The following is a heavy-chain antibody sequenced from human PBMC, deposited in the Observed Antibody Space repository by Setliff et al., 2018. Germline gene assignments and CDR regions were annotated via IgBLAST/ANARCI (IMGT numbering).Heavy chain of an antibody. J-gene: IGHJ5*02. D-gene: IGHD3-10*01. V-gene: IGHV1-3*01. CDR1: GYTFTSYA. Sequence: ASVKVSCKASGYTFTSYAMHWVRQAPGQRLEWMGWINAGNGNTKYSQKFQGRVTITADKSTSTAYMELSSLRSEDTAVYYCARGLMVRRSNWFDPWGQGTLVTVSS. CDR2: INAGNGNT. CDR3: ARGLMVRRSNWFDP.